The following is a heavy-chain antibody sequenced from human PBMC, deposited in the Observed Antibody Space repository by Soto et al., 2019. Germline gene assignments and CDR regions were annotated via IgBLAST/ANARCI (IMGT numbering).Heavy chain of an antibody. CDR1: GYTFTGYY. J-gene: IGHJ4*02. V-gene: IGHV1-2*02. Sequence: ASVKVSCKASGYTFTGYYMHWVRQAPGQGLEWIGWINPNSGGTNYAQKFQGRVTMTRDTSISTAYMELSRLRSDDTAVYYCARGVVACRPIDYWGQGALVTVSS. CDR2: INPNSGGT. D-gene: IGHD2-15*01. CDR3: ARGVVACRPIDY.